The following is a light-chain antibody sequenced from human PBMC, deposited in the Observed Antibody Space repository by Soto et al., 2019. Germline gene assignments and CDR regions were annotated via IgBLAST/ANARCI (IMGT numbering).Light chain of an antibody. V-gene: IGLV2-8*01. CDR3: SSYVGNDIWV. J-gene: IGLJ3*02. CDR2: EVT. CDR1: SSDVGAYKY. Sequence: QSALTQPPSASGSPGQSVTISCTGTSSDVGAYKYVSWYQQYPGKAPKLMIYEVTKRPSGVPDRFSGSKSGNTASLTVSGLQAEEEAYYYCSSYVGNDIWVFGGGTQLTVL.